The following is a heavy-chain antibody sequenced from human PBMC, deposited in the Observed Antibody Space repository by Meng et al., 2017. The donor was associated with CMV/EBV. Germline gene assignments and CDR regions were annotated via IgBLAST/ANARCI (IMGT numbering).Heavy chain of an antibody. V-gene: IGHV3-21*01. CDR2: ISSSSSYI. CDR1: GFTFSSYS. D-gene: IGHD6-13*01. J-gene: IGHJ4*02. Sequence: GESLTISCAASGFTFSSYSMNWVRQAPGKGLEWVSSISSSSSYIYYADSVKGRFTISRDNAKNSLYLQMNSLRAEDTAVYYCARVYIAAAGVSDYWGQGTLVTVSS. CDR3: ARVYIAAAGVSDY.